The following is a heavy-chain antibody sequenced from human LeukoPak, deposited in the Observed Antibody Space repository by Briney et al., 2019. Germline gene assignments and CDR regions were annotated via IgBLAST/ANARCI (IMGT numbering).Heavy chain of an antibody. D-gene: IGHD3-10*01. Sequence: ASVKVSCKASGYTFTGYYLHWVRQAPGQGLERMGWINPNSGDTNYAQKFQGRVTMTRDTSISTAYLDLSRLGSDDTAVYYCARPPTEYSGSYHFWGQGTLVTVSS. CDR2: INPNSGDT. V-gene: IGHV1-2*02. CDR3: ARPPTEYSGSYHF. CDR1: GYTFTGYY. J-gene: IGHJ4*02.